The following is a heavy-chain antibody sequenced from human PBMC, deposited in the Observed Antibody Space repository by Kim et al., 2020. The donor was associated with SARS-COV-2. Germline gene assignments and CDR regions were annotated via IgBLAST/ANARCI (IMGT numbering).Heavy chain of an antibody. CDR3: AREGSGSYDY. J-gene: IGHJ4*02. CDR2: ST. V-gene: IGHV4-31*02. D-gene: IGHD3-10*01. Sequence: STYYSPSLKSRLTISVDTSKNQFSLKLSSVTAADTAMYYCAREGSGSYDYWGQGTLVTVSS.